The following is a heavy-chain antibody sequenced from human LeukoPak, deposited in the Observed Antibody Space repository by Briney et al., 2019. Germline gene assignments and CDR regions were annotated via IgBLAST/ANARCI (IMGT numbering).Heavy chain of an antibody. CDR2: IYYSGST. CDR3: ARHSTEVRGYDAFDI. J-gene: IGHJ3*02. CDR1: GGSISSSSYY. Sequence: TSETLSLTCTVSGGSISSSSYYWGWIRQPPGKGLEWIGSIYYSGSTYYNPSLKSRVTISVDTSKNQFSLKLSSVTAADTAVYYCARHSTEVRGYDAFDIWGQGTMVTVSS. V-gene: IGHV4-39*01. D-gene: IGHD3-10*01.